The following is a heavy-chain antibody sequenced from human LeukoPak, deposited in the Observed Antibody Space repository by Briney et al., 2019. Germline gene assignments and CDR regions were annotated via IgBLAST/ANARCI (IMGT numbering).Heavy chain of an antibody. D-gene: IGHD3-3*02. Sequence: GGSLRLSCAAPGFSFSSNWMGWVRQAPGKGLEWVAHIKRDGSQKYYLDSVKGRFTISRDNAKNSLYLQVNSLRVEDTAVYYCARELDYYYGMDVWGQGTTVTVSS. CDR1: GFSFSSNW. J-gene: IGHJ6*02. V-gene: IGHV3-7*01. CDR3: ARELDYYYGMDV. CDR2: IKRDGSQK.